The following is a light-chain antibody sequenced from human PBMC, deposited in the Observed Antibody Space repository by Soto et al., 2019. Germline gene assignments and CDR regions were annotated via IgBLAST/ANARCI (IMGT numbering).Light chain of an antibody. J-gene: IGKJ5*01. CDR3: RQNNSYPPLT. V-gene: IGKV1-9*01. Sequence: IQLTQSPSSLSASVGDRVTITCRASQGISSYLAWYQQKPGKAPKLLIYAASTLQSGVPSRFSGSGSGTEYSTPISSMQPADVAASYCRQNNSYPPLTFGQGTRLEIK. CDR2: AAS. CDR1: QGISSY.